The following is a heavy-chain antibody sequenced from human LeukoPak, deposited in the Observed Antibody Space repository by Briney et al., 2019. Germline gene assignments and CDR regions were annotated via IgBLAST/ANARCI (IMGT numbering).Heavy chain of an antibody. V-gene: IGHV1-18*01. D-gene: IGHD5-18*01. J-gene: IGHJ4*02. CDR1: GYTFTSYG. Sequence: ASVKLSCKASGYTFTSYGISWVRQAPGQGLEWMGWISAYNGNTNYARKRQGRVTMTTDTSTSTAYMELRSLRSDDTAVYYCARVDTAMVFGYWGQGTLVTVSS. CDR3: ARVDTAMVFGY. CDR2: ISAYNGNT.